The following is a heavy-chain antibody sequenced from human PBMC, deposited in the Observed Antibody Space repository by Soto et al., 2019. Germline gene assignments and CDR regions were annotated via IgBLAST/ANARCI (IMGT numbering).Heavy chain of an antibody. V-gene: IGHV1-18*04. Sequence: ASVKVSCKASGYTFSGYNMHWVRQAPGQRLEWMGWISAYNGNTNYAQKLQGRVTMTTDTSTSTAYMELRSLRSDDTAVYYCAREPPTPTYSGSYYRTYYYGMDVWGQGTTVTVSS. D-gene: IGHD1-26*01. J-gene: IGHJ6*02. CDR2: ISAYNGNT. CDR3: AREPPTPTYSGSYYRTYYYGMDV. CDR1: GYTFSGYN.